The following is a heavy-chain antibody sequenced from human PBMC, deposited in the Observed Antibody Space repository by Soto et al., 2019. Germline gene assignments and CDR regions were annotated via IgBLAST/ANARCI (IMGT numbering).Heavy chain of an antibody. CDR1: GFTFSSYG. J-gene: IGHJ6*02. CDR3: AKSQNPAIRIYGMDV. CDR2: ISYDGSNK. D-gene: IGHD3-10*01. Sequence: QVQLVEAGGGVVQPGRSLRLSCAASGFTFSSYGMHWVRQAPGKGLEWVAVISYDGSNKYYADSVKGRFTISRDNSKNTLYLQMNSLRAEDTAVYYCAKSQNPAIRIYGMDVWGQGTTVTVSS. V-gene: IGHV3-30*18.